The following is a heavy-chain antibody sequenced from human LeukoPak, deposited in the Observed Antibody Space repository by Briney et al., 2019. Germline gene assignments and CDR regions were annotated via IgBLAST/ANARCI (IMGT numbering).Heavy chain of an antibody. V-gene: IGHV3-23*01. CDR1: GFTFSSYG. J-gene: IGHJ4*02. Sequence: GGSLRLSCAASGFTFSSYGMSWVRQAPGKGLEWVSAISGSGGSTYYADSVKGRFTISRDNAKNSLCLQMNSLRAEDTAVYYCARSGSYYYGSGSSDYWGQGTLVTVSS. D-gene: IGHD3-10*01. CDR2: ISGSGGST. CDR3: ARSGSYYYGSGSSDY.